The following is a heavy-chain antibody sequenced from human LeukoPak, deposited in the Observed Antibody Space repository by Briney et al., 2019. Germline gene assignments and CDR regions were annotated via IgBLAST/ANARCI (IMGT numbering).Heavy chain of an antibody. CDR3: ARHEVTAAAGTEFDS. V-gene: IGHV5-51*01. D-gene: IGHD6-13*01. CDR2: IFLSDSDT. Sequence: PGESLKISCQTSGYSFTNYWIGWVRQMPGKGLEWMGIIFLSDSDTRYSPSFQGQVTISADKSINTAYLQWSSLRASDTAIYYCARHEVTAAAGTEFDSWGQGTQVIVSS. J-gene: IGHJ4*02. CDR1: GYSFTNYW.